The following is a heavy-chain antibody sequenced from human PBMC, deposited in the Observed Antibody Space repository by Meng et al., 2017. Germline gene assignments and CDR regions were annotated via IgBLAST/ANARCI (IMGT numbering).Heavy chain of an antibody. CDR3: ARVGSFLRDY. Sequence: QVPLQQLRPGLLKPSETLSLTCAVYGGSFSGYYWSWIRQPPGKGLEWIGEINHSGSTNYNPSLKSRVTISVDTSKNQFSLKLSSVTAADTAVYYCARVGSFLRDYWGQGTLVTVSS. V-gene: IGHV4-34*01. CDR2: INHSGST. D-gene: IGHD2/OR15-2a*01. CDR1: GGSFSGYY. J-gene: IGHJ4*02.